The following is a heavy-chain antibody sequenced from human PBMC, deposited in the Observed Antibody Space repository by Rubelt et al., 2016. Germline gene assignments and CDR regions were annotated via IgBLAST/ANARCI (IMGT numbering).Heavy chain of an antibody. D-gene: IGHD5-24*01. V-gene: IGHV1-18*01. CDR2: ISAYNANT. Sequence: QVQLVQSGAEVKKPGASVNVSCKASGYTCTSYGISWVRQAPVQGLEWMGWISAYNANTSYAQKLQGSVTMATDTSTSRAYMELRSLGADDTAGYYCARAAMAISDYWGQGTLVTVSS. CDR1: GYTCTSYG. J-gene: IGHJ4*02. CDR3: ARAAMAISDY.